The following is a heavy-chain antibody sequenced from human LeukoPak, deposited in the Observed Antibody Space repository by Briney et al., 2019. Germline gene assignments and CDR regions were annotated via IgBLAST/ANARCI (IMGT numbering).Heavy chain of an antibody. CDR2: INHSGST. CDR1: GGSFSAYY. CDR3: ARGGGSYTYYYYYGMDV. D-gene: IGHD3-10*01. Sequence: KPSETLSLTCAVYGGSFSAYYWSWIRQPPGKGLEWIGEINHSGSTNYNPSLKSRVTISVDTSKNQFSLKLSSVTAADTAVYYCARGGGSYTYYYYYGMDVWGQGTTVTVSS. V-gene: IGHV4-34*01. J-gene: IGHJ6*02.